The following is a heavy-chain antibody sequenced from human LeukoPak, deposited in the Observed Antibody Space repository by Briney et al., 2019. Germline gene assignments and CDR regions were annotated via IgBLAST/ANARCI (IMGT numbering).Heavy chain of an antibody. CDR1: GFTFDDYT. V-gene: IGHV3-43*01. D-gene: IGHD6-6*01. CDR2: ISWDGGST. CDR3: AKGGRGSSFGWYYMDV. J-gene: IGHJ6*03. Sequence: GGSLRLSCAASGFTFDDYTTHWVRQAPGKGLEWVSLISWDGGSTYYADSVKGRFTISRDNSKNSLYLQMNSLRTEDTALYYCAKGGRGSSFGWYYMDVWGKGATVTVSS.